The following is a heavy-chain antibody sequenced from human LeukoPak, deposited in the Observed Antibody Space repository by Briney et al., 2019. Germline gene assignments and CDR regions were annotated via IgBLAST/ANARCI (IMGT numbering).Heavy chain of an antibody. Sequence: ASVKVSCKASGYTFTSYGISWVRQAPGQGLEWMGWISAYNGNTNYAQKLQGRVTMTTDTSTSTAYMELRSLRSDDTAVYYCAKSRYYYDSSGNLYFDYWGQGTLVTVSS. CDR2: ISAYNGNT. J-gene: IGHJ4*02. V-gene: IGHV1-18*01. D-gene: IGHD3-22*01. CDR3: AKSRYYYDSSGNLYFDY. CDR1: GYTFTSYG.